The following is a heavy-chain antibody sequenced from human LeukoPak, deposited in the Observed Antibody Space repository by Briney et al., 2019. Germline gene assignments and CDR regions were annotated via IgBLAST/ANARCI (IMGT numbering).Heavy chain of an antibody. J-gene: IGHJ5*02. Sequence: ASVKVSCKASGYTFTSYGISWVRQAPGQGLEWMGWINTNTGNPTYAQGFTGRFVFSLDTSVSTAYLQISSLKAEDTAVYYCARDLYGSGSYYNRGINWFDPWGQGTLVTVSS. CDR1: GYTFTSYG. CDR3: ARDLYGSGSYYNRGINWFDP. CDR2: INTNTGNP. D-gene: IGHD3-10*01. V-gene: IGHV7-4-1*02.